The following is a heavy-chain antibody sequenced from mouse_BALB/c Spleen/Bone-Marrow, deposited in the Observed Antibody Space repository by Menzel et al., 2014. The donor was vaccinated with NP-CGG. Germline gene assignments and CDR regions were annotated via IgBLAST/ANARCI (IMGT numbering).Heavy chain of an antibody. CDR3: AREVRRNYAMDY. CDR2: INPGSGGT. V-gene: IGHV1-54*03. J-gene: IGHJ4*01. CDR1: GYAFTNYL. D-gene: IGHD2-14*01. Sequence: QVQLQQSGAELVRPGTTVKVSCKASGYAFTNYLIEWVKQRPGQGLEWIGVINPGSGGTNYNEKFKGKATLTADKSSSTAYMQPSSLTSDDSAVYFCAREVRRNYAMDYWGQGTSVTVSS.